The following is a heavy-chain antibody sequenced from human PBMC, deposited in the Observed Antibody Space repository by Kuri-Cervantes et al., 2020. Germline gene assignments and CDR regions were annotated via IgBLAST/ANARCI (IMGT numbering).Heavy chain of an antibody. D-gene: IGHD6-6*01. Sequence: ASVKVSCKASGYTFTSYAMNWVRQAPGQGLEWMGWISAYNGNTNYAQKLQGRVTMTTDTSTSTAYMELRSLRSDDTAVYYCAASIAARRGSDYWGQGTLVTVSS. CDR1: GYTFTSYA. CDR2: ISAYNGNT. V-gene: IGHV1-18*01. J-gene: IGHJ4*02. CDR3: AASIAARRGSDY.